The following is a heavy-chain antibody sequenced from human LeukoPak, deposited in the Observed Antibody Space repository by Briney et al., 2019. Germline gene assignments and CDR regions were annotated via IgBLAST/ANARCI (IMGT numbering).Heavy chain of an antibody. Sequence: SETLSLTCAVYGGSFSGYYWSWIRQPPGKGLEWIGEINHSGSTNYNPSLKSRVTISVDTSKNQFSLKLSSVTAADTAVYYCAITTVTIYWYFDLWGRGTLVTVSS. J-gene: IGHJ2*01. CDR3: AITTVTIYWYFDL. CDR2: INHSGST. V-gene: IGHV4-34*01. D-gene: IGHD4-17*01. CDR1: GGSFSGYY.